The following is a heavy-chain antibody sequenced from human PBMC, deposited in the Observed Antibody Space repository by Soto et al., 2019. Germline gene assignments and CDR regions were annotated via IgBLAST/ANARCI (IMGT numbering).Heavy chain of an antibody. D-gene: IGHD6-13*01. V-gene: IGHV1-8*01. CDR3: ARRGYSSSWYYYYYYGMDV. Sequence: QVQLVQSGAEGKKPGASVKVSCKASGYTFTSYDINWVRQATGQGLEWMGWMNPNSGNTGYAQKFQGRVTMTRKTSRSTAYMELSSLRSEDTAVYYCARRGYSSSWYYYYYYGMDVWGQGTTVTVSS. CDR2: MNPNSGNT. CDR1: GYTFTSYD. J-gene: IGHJ6*02.